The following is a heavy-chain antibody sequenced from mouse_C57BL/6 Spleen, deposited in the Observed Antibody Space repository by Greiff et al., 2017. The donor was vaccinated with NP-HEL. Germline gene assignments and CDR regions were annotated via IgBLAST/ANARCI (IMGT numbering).Heavy chain of an antibody. Sequence: VQLKQSGPELVKPGASVKMSCKASGYTFTDYNMHWVKQSHGKSLEWIGYINPNNGGTSYNQKFKGKATLTVNKSSSTAYMELRSLTSEDSAVYYCAGYGYAMDYWGQGTSVTVSS. V-gene: IGHV1-22*01. CDR1: GYTFTDYN. CDR3: AGYGYAMDY. D-gene: IGHD2-14*01. CDR2: INPNNGGT. J-gene: IGHJ4*01.